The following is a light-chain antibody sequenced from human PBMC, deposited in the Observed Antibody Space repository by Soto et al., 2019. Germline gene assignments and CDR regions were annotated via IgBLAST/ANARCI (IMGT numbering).Light chain of an antibody. CDR2: GAS. CDR1: QSVSSSY. Sequence: ESVLTQSPGTQSLSPGSRATLSCRASQSVSSSYLAWYQQKPGQAPRLLIYGASSRATGIPDRFSGSGSGTDFTLTISRLEPEDFAVYYCQQYGSSPPYTFGQGTKLEIK. CDR3: QQYGSSPPYT. J-gene: IGKJ2*01. V-gene: IGKV3-20*01.